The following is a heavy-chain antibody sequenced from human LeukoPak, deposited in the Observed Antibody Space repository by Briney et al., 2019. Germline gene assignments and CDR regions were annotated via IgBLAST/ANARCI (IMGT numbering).Heavy chain of an antibody. Sequence: SETLSLTCAVSGYSISSGYYWGWIRQPPGKGLEWIGSIYHSGSTYYNPSLKSRVTISVDTSKNQFSLKLSSVTAADTAVYYCARVGRLRLGDDFDCWGQGTLVTVSS. V-gene: IGHV4-38-2*01. CDR3: ARVGRLRLGDDFDC. CDR1: GYSISSGYY. CDR2: IYHSGST. J-gene: IGHJ4*02. D-gene: IGHD3-16*01.